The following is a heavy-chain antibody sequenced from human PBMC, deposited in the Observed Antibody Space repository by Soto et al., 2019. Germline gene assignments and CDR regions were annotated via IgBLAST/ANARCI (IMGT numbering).Heavy chain of an antibody. CDR2: IYYNGST. J-gene: IGHJ4*01. CDR1: GLTISSASYY. CDR3: ARYRISGSWSKFDY. D-gene: IGHD6-13*01. V-gene: IGHV4-31*03. Sequence: SETLSLTCTVSGLTISSASYYWSWIRQHPGKGLEWVGNIYYNGSTYYSPSLKSRVTLWVDTSKNQFSLRLASVTAADTAVYYCARYRISGSWSKFDYWGHGTLVTDSS.